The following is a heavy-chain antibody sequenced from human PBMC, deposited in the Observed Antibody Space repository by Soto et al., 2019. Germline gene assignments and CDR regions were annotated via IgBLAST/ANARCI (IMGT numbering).Heavy chain of an antibody. CDR1: GYSISSGYY. D-gene: IGHD3-22*01. V-gene: IGHV4-38-2*01. CDR2: IYHSGGT. J-gene: IGHJ4*02. Sequence: SETLSLTCAVSGYSISSGYYWGWIRQPPGKGLEWIGSIYHSGGTYYNPSLKSRVTISVDTSKNQLSLKLSSVTAADTAVYYCARGGYFDSSNYLAYWGLGTLVTVSS. CDR3: ARGGYFDSSNYLAY.